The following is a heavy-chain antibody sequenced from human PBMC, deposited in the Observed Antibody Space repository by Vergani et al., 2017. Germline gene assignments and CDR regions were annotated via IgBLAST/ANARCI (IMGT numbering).Heavy chain of an antibody. CDR2: ISSSSSTI. D-gene: IGHD3-22*01. V-gene: IGHV3-48*02. J-gene: IGHJ4*02. CDR3: ARDFHYYDSSGYPFFDY. CDR1: GFTFSSYS. Sequence: EVQLVESGGGLVQPGGSLRLSCAASGFTFSSYSMNWVRQAPGKGLEWVSYISSSSSTIYYADSVKGRFTISRDNAKNSLYLQMNSLRDEDTAVYYCARDFHYYDSSGYPFFDYWGQGTLVTVSS.